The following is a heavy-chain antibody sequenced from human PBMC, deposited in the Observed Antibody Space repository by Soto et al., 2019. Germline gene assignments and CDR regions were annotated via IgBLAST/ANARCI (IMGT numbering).Heavy chain of an antibody. V-gene: IGHV3-48*03. CDR2: ISSSGSTI. CDR1: GFTFSSYE. Sequence: GGSLRLSCAASGFTFSSYEMNWVRQAPGKGLEWVSYISSSGSTIYYADSVKGRFTISRDNAKNPLYLQMNSLRAEDTAVYYCARDPAEYDILTGYPLWGQGTLVTVSS. J-gene: IGHJ4*02. D-gene: IGHD3-9*01. CDR3: ARDPAEYDILTGYPL.